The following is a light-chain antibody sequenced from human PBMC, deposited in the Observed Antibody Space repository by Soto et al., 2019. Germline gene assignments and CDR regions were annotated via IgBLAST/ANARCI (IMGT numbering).Light chain of an antibody. V-gene: IGKV3-20*01. CDR2: GAS. Sequence: EIVLTQSPGTLSLSPGERAILSCRASQSVSSSYLAWYQQKPGQAPRLLIYGASSRATGIPDRFSGSGSGTDFTLTISRLEPEDFAVYYCQQYGNSPETFGQGTRLEIK. CDR1: QSVSSSY. CDR3: QQYGNSPET. J-gene: IGKJ5*01.